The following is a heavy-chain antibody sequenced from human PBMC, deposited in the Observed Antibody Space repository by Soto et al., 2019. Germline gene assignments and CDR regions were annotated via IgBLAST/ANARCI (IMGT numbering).Heavy chain of an antibody. V-gene: IGHV4-59*01. CDR2: IYYSGST. J-gene: IGHJ4*02. CDR3: ARNTPGEWLLSSFDY. CDR1: GGSISSYY. Sequence: PSETLSLTCTVSGGSISSYYWSWIRQPPGKGLEWIGYIYYSGSTNYNPSLKSRVTISVDTSKNQFSLKLSSVTAADTAVYYCARNTPGEWLLSSFDYWGQGTLVTVSS. D-gene: IGHD3-3*01.